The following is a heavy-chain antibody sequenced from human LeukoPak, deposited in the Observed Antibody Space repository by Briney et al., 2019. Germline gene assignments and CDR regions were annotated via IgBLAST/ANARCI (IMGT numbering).Heavy chain of an antibody. CDR2: INHSGST. CDR1: GGSFSGYY. Sequence: PSETLSLTCAVYGGSFSGYYWSWIRQPPGKGLEWIGEINHSGSTNYNPSLKSRVTISVDTSKNQFSLKLSSVTAVDTAVYYCAREGTAEDYWGQGTLVTVSS. D-gene: IGHD1/OR15-1a*01. J-gene: IGHJ4*02. CDR3: AREGTAEDY. V-gene: IGHV4-34*01.